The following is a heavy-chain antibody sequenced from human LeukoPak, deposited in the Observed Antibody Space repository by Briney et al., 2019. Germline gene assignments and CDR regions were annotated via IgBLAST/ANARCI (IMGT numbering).Heavy chain of an antibody. D-gene: IGHD6-19*01. CDR1: GGSISSYY. CDR2: IYYSGST. Sequence: SETLSLTCTVSGGSISSYYWSWIRQPPGKGLEWTGYIYYSGSTNYNPPLKSRVTISVDTSKNQFSLKLNSVTAADTAVYFCARSSSAPGYNSGWVDAWGQGALVIVSS. V-gene: IGHV4-59*12. CDR3: ARSSSAPGYNSGWVDA. J-gene: IGHJ5*02.